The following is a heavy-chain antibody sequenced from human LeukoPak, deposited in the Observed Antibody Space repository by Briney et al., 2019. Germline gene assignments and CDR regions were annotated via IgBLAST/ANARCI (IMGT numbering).Heavy chain of an antibody. V-gene: IGHV4-59*01. CDR3: ARHYDYVWGSYRTDAFDI. CDR1: GGSISSYY. D-gene: IGHD3-16*02. Sequence: SETLSLTCTVSGGSISSYYWSWIRQPPGKGLEWIGYIYYSGSTNYNPSLKGRVTISVDTSKNQFSLKLSSVTAADTAVYYCARHYDYVWGSYRTDAFDIWGQGTMVTVSS. J-gene: IGHJ3*02. CDR2: IYYSGST.